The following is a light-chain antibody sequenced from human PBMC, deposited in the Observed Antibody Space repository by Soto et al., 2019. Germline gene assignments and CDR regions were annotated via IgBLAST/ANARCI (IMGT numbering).Light chain of an antibody. CDR3: QHYGISPVT. J-gene: IGKJ5*01. CDR1: QSVGTR. Sequence: ETVLTQSPDTLSLSPGERAILSCWASQSVGTRLAWYQQRPGQPPRLLISGASSRATGIPDRFSGSGSATDFTLTFSRLEPEDFALYYCQHYGISPVTFGQGTRLEIK. V-gene: IGKV3-20*01. CDR2: GAS.